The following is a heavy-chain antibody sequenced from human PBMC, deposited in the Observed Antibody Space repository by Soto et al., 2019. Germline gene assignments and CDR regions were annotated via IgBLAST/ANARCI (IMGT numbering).Heavy chain of an antibody. CDR1: GFTFSSYW. V-gene: IGHV3-7*01. J-gene: IGHJ3*02. CDR2: IKQDGSEK. Sequence: XXSLRLSFAASGFTFSSYWMGWVPQAPGKGLEWVANIKQDGSEKYYVDSVKGRFTISRDNAKNSLYLQMNSLRAEDTAVYYCARESRGAFDIWGQGTMVTV. CDR3: ARESRGAFDI.